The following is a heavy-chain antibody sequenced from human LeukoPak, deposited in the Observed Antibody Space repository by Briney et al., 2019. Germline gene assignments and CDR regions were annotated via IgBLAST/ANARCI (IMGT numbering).Heavy chain of an antibody. D-gene: IGHD6-13*01. V-gene: IGHV3-11*06. J-gene: IGHJ4*02. Sequence: GESLRLSCAASGFAFSDYYMSWIRQGPGKGLEWISYISGSGTSTNYADSVKGRFTISRDNAKNSLYLQMNSLRAEDTAVYFCARVGSIVAAGTVDYWGQGTLVTVSS. CDR2: ISGSGTST. CDR3: ARVGSIVAAGTVDY. CDR1: GFAFSDYY.